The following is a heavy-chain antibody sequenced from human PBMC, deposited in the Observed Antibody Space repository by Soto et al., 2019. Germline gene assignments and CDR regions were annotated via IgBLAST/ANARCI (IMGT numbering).Heavy chain of an antibody. J-gene: IGHJ4*02. CDR1: GDSISSSNW. Sequence: QVQLQESGPGLVKPSGTLSLTCAVSGDSISSSNWWSWVRQPPGKGLEWIGEIYHSGSTNYNPSPKXGXTXSXXKSKNQFSLNLNSVTAADTAVYYCARHSGSYLRDYWGQGTLVTVSS. CDR2: IYHSGST. CDR3: ARHSGSYLRDY. D-gene: IGHD1-26*01. V-gene: IGHV4-4*02.